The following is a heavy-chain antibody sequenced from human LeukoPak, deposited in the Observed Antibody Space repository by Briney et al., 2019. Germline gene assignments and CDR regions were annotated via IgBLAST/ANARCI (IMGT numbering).Heavy chain of an antibody. Sequence: PSETLSLTCTVSGGSISSYYWSWIRQPAGKGLEWIGRFYTSGSTNYNPSPKSRVTISVDTSKNQFSLKLSSVTAADTAVYYCATYDFWNSHPHVYWGQGTLVTVSS. J-gene: IGHJ4*02. V-gene: IGHV4-4*07. D-gene: IGHD3-3*01. CDR2: FYTSGST. CDR1: GGSISSYY. CDR3: ATYDFWNSHPHVY.